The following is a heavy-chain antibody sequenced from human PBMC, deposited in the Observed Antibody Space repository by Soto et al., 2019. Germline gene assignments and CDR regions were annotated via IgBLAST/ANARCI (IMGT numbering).Heavy chain of an antibody. CDR3: ARSLTYYYDSSGYYYYEGSDY. CDR1: GYTFTSYG. J-gene: IGHJ4*02. Sequence: ASVKVSCKASGYTFTSYGISWVRQAPGQGLEWMGWISAYNGNTNYAQKLQGRVTMTTDTSTSTAYMELRSLRSDDTAVYYCARSLTYYYDSSGYYYYEGSDYWGQGTLVTVSS. CDR2: ISAYNGNT. D-gene: IGHD3-22*01. V-gene: IGHV1-18*01.